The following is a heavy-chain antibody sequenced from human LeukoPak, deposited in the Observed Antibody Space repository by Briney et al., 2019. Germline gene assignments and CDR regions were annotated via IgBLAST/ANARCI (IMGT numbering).Heavy chain of an antibody. CDR2: IKQDGSEK. D-gene: IGHD3-22*01. J-gene: IGHJ4*02. CDR3: ARVALYYDSSGYYSYYFDY. V-gene: IGHV3-7*01. CDR1: RFTFTDYW. Sequence: GGSLRLSCAASRFTFTDYWMSWVRQVPGKGLEWVTNIKQDGSEKYYVDSVKGRFTISRDNAKNSLYLQMNSLRAEDTAVYYCARVALYYDSSGYYSYYFDYWGQGTLVTVSS.